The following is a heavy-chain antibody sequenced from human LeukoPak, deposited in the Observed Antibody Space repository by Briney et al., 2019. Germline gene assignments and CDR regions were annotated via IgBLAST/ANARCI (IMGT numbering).Heavy chain of an antibody. CDR3: ATGWLSERGIDY. CDR1: GGSFSGYY. D-gene: IGHD3-22*01. J-gene: IGHJ4*02. CDR2: INHSGST. Sequence: SETLSLTCAVYGGSFSGYYWSWIRQPPGKGLEWTGEINHSGSTNYNPSLKSRVTISVDTSKNQFSLKLSSVTAADTAVYYCATGWLSERGIDYWGQGTLVTVSS. V-gene: IGHV4-34*01.